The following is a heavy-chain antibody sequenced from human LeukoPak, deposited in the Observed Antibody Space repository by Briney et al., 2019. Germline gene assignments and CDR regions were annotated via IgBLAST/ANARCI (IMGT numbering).Heavy chain of an antibody. CDR2: ISAYNGNT. D-gene: IGHD3-9*01. CDR1: GYTFTSYG. CDR3: ARDRSYDILTGYPDNDPLDI. V-gene: IGHV1-18*01. Sequence: ASVKVSCKASGYTFTSYGINWVRQAPGQGLEWMGWISAYNGNTNYAQKLQGRVTMTTDTSTSTAYMELRSLRSDDTAVYYCARDRSYDILTGYPDNDPLDIWGQGTMVTVSS. J-gene: IGHJ3*02.